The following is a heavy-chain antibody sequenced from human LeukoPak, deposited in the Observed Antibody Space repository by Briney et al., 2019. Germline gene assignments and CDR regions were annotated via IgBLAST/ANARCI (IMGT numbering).Heavy chain of an antibody. CDR3: ARDAAFCSGGRCYLNWFDP. V-gene: IGHV3-11*01. CDR1: GFTFSDYY. CDR2: ISSSGSSI. J-gene: IGHJ5*02. D-gene: IGHD2-15*01. Sequence: GGSLRLSCAASGFTFSDYYMSWIRQAPGKGLEWVSYISSSGSSIYYADSVKGRFTISRDNAKSSLYLQMNSLRAEDTAVYYCARDAAFCSGGRCYLNWFDPWGQGTLVTVSS.